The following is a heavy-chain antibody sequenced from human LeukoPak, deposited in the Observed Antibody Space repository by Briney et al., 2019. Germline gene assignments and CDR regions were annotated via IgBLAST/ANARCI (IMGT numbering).Heavy chain of an antibody. J-gene: IGHJ4*02. CDR2: INQDGSEP. V-gene: IGHV3-7*03. D-gene: IGHD4-17*01. Sequence: GGTLRLSRAASLLTLSSHRMSSVCHTPRSGLEWVSNINQDGSEPHYADSVRGRFTIPRDNAKNTLSLHMNSLTAQAPAIYYCARRSADGPDYWGQGTLVTVSS. CDR3: ARRSADGPDY. CDR1: LLTLSSHR.